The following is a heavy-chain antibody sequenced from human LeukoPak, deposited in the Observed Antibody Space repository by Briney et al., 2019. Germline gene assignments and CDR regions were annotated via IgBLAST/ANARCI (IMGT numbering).Heavy chain of an antibody. CDR3: ARVGYYDSSGSNGDY. CDR2: INHSGST. Sequence: SETLSLTCAVSGGSFSGYYWSWIRQPPGKGLEWIGEINHSGSTNYNPSLKSRVTISVDTSKNQFSLKLSSVTAADTAVYYCARVGYYDSSGSNGDYWGQGTLVTVSS. V-gene: IGHV4-34*01. J-gene: IGHJ4*02. D-gene: IGHD3-22*01. CDR1: GGSFSGYY.